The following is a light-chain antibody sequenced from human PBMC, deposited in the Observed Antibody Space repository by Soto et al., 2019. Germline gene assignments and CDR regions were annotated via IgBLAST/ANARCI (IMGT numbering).Light chain of an antibody. CDR2: AAS. CDR3: QKYSTAPPFT. CDR1: QGISNY. V-gene: IGKV1-27*01. J-gene: IGKJ3*01. Sequence: DIQMTQSPSSLSASVGARVTITCRASQGISNYLAWYQQKPGKVPKLLIYAASTLQSGVPSRFSGSGAGTDFTLTISSLQPEDVATYYCQKYSTAPPFTFGPGTKVDIK.